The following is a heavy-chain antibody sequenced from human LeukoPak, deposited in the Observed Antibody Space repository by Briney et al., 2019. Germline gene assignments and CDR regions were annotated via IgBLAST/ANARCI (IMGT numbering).Heavy chain of an antibody. J-gene: IGHJ4*02. CDR3: ARGSTYYDSSGQVPFDY. D-gene: IGHD3-22*01. Sequence: GGSLRLSCAASGFTFSNAWMNWVRQAPGKGLEWGSYISGSSSTIYYADSVKGRFTISRDNGKNTLYLQMNSLRAEDTAVYYCARGSTYYDSSGQVPFDYWGQGTLVTVSS. CDR1: GFTFSNAW. CDR2: ISGSSSTI. V-gene: IGHV3-48*01.